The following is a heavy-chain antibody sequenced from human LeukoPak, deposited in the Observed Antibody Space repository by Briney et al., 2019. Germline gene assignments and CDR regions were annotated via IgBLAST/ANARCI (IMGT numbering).Heavy chain of an antibody. CDR3: AKHPFDY. CDR2: ISWNGGSI. CDR1: GFTFDDYA. V-gene: IGHV3-9*01. J-gene: IGHJ4*02. Sequence: PGGSLRLSCAASGFTFDDYAMHWVRQAPGKGLEWVSGISWNGGSIGYADSVKGRFTISRDNAKNSLYLQMNSLRAEDTALYYCAKHPFDYWGQGTLVTVSS.